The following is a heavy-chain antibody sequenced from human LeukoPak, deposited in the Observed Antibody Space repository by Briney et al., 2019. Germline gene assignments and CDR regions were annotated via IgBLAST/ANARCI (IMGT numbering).Heavy chain of an antibody. CDR3: ARDGRGAAAADDPLDI. V-gene: IGHV1-8*01. J-gene: IGHJ3*02. CDR1: GYTFTNHD. Sequence: ASVKVSCKASGYTFTNHDFNWMRQAAGQGLEWLGWLNPRSGSTGYAQKFRGRVTMTRDTSITTAYMELSSLTSEDTAVYYCARDGRGAAAADDPLDIWGQGTTVTVSS. D-gene: IGHD6-13*01. CDR2: LNPRSGST.